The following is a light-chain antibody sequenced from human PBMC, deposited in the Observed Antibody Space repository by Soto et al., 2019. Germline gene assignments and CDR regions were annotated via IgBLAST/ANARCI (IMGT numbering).Light chain of an antibody. V-gene: IGLV1-40*01. Sequence: QSVLTQPPSVSGAPGQRVTISCTGSGSNIGSGFDVHWYQQLPGRAPKLLIYDNINRPSGVPDRLSGSKSGISASLAFTGLQAEDEADYYCQSFDSRLNSVVFGGGTQLTVL. CDR1: GSNIGSGFD. CDR3: QSFDSRLNSVV. J-gene: IGLJ2*01. CDR2: DNI.